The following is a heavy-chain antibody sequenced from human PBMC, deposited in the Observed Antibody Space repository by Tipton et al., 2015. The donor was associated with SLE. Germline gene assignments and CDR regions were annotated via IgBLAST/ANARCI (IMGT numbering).Heavy chain of an antibody. CDR2: VYYLGAT. CDR3: ARSDYDILTGYVAFDL. D-gene: IGHD3-9*01. CDR1: NGSINLYY. Sequence: TLSLTCTVSNGSINLYYWSWIRQSPGKGLEYIGHVYYLGATNYSPSFESRVAMSVDTSKNQFSLRLRSVTAADTAVYYCARSDYDILTGYVAFDLWGQGTMVTVSS. V-gene: IGHV4-59*08. J-gene: IGHJ3*01.